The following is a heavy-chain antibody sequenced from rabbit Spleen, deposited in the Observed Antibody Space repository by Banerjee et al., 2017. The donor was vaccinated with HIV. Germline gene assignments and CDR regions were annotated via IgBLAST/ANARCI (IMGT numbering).Heavy chain of an antibody. J-gene: IGHJ4*01. CDR1: GIDFNGYCY. CDR3: ATFSKSDYRGYDNFDL. D-gene: IGHD7-1*01. Sequence: QEQLVESGGGLVQPGGTLTLTCKASGIDFNGYCYMCWVRQAPGKGLEWIGCIDTGDGSTYYASWVNGRFSISRSTSLNTVDLQMTSLTAADTATYFCATFSKSDYRGYDNFDLWGPGTLVTV. V-gene: IGHV1S43*01. CDR2: IDTGDGST.